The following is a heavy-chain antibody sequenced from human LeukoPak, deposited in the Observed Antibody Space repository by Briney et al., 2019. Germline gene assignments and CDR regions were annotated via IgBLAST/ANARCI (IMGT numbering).Heavy chain of an antibody. D-gene: IGHD2-2*01. Sequence: GGSLRLSCAASGFTFSSYSMNWVRQAPGKGLEWVSSISSSSSYIYYADSVKGRFTISRDNAKNSLYLQMNSLRAEDTAVYYCARGTPFVVVPAAKGDYWGQGTLVTVSS. V-gene: IGHV3-21*01. CDR2: ISSSSSYI. CDR1: GFTFSSYS. CDR3: ARGTPFVVVPAAKGDY. J-gene: IGHJ4*02.